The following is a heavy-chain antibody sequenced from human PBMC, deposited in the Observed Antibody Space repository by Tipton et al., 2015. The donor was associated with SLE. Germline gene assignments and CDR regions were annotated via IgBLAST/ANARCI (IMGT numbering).Heavy chain of an antibody. CDR3: ARVQAYEGFDP. CDR1: GFTVSSNY. D-gene: IGHD3-16*01. V-gene: IGHV4-39*07. CDR2: IYYSGNT. Sequence: GSLRLSCAASGFTVSSNYMSWVRQPPGKGLEWIGSIYYSGNTYYNPSLKSRVTISVDTSKNQFSLKLSSVTAADTAVYYCARVQAYEGFDPWGQGTLVTVSS. J-gene: IGHJ5*02.